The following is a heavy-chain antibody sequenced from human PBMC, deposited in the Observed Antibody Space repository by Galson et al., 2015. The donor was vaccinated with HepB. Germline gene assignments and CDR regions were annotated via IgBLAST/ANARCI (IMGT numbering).Heavy chain of an antibody. CDR2: TSADGGLN. CDR3: AKKLPGSYYAGADY. V-gene: IGHV3-30*18. Sequence: SLRLSCAASGFGFRSYGMHWVRQAPGKGLEWVAITSADGGLNYYADSVKGRFTISGDNSKNTLYLQMNSLRAEDTAVYYCAKKLPGSYYAGADYWGQGTLVTVSS. CDR1: GFGFRSYG. D-gene: IGHD3-10*01. J-gene: IGHJ4*02.